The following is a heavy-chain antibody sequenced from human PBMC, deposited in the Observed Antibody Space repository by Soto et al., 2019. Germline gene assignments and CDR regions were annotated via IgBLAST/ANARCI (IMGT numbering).Heavy chain of an antibody. V-gene: IGHV1-46*01. D-gene: IGHD6-13*01. CDR1: GYTFTSYY. Sequence: ASVKVSCKASGYTFTSYYMHWVRQAPGQGLEWMGIINPSGGSRSNAQKFQGRVTMTRDTSTSTVYMELSSLRSEDTAVYYCARVTSSSWDYYYYGMDVWGQGTMVTVSS. CDR2: INPSGGSR. J-gene: IGHJ6*02. CDR3: ARVTSSSWDYYYYGMDV.